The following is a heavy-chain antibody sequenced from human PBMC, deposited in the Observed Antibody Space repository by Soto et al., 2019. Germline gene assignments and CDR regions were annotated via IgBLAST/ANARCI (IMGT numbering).Heavy chain of an antibody. D-gene: IGHD2-15*01. CDR2: ISSSSSYT. CDR1: GFTFSDYY. Sequence: GGSLRLSCAASGFTFSDYYMSWIRQAPGKGLEWVSYISSSSSYTNYADSVKGRFTISRDNAKNSLYLQMNSLRAEDTAVYYCARAEVGYCSGGSCPTYYYGMDVWGPGTTVTVSS. CDR3: ARAEVGYCSGGSCPTYYYGMDV. J-gene: IGHJ6*02. V-gene: IGHV3-11*06.